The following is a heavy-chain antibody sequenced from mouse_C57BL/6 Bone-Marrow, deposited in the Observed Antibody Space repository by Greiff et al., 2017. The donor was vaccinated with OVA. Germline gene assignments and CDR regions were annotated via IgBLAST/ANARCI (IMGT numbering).Heavy chain of an antibody. CDR1: GFTFSDYY. J-gene: IGHJ4*01. CDR2: INYDGSST. CDR3: ARWLLPYAMDY. D-gene: IGHD2-3*01. Sequence: DVKLVESEGGLVQPGSSMKLSCTASGFTFSDYYMAWVRQVPEKGLEWVANINYDGSSTYYLDSLKSRFIISRDNAKNILYLQMSSLKSEDTATYYCARWLLPYAMDYWGQGTSVTVSS. V-gene: IGHV5-16*01.